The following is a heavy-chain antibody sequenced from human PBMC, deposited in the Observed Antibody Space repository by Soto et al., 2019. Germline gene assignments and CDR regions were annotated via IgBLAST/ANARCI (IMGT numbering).Heavy chain of an antibody. Sequence: SETLSLTCTVSGGSISSSSYYWGWIRQPPGKGLEWIGSIYYSGSTYYNPSLKSRVTISVDTSKNQFSLKLSSVTAADTAVYYCAREVRFLEWLANWFDPWGQGTLVT. CDR3: AREVRFLEWLANWFDP. J-gene: IGHJ5*02. V-gene: IGHV4-39*01. CDR2: IYYSGST. D-gene: IGHD3-3*01. CDR1: GGSISSSSYY.